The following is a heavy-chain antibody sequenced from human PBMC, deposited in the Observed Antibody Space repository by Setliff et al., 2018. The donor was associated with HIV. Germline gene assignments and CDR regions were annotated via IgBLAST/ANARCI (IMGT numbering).Heavy chain of an antibody. D-gene: IGHD3-10*01. CDR3: ARSIYGSATYPLDI. CDR2: VYHSGKT. Sequence: SETLSLTCTVSGQFISDGYYWGWIRQPPGKGLEWIGSVYHSGKTYYNPSLKSRVTMSADTSKNQFSLILNSVTAADTAVYYCARSIYGSATYPLDIWGQGILVTVSS. CDR1: GQFISDGYY. J-gene: IGHJ4*02. V-gene: IGHV4-38-2*02.